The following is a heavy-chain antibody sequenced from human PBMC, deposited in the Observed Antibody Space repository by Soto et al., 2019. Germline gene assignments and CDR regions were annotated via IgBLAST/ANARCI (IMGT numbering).Heavy chain of an antibody. V-gene: IGHV3-13*01. CDR1: GFTFSSYD. CDR3: ARGMYIDDYYYYYGMDV. D-gene: IGHD6-13*01. Sequence: CAASGFTFSSYDMHWVRQATRKGLEWVSAIGTAGDTYYPGSVKGRFTISRENAKNSLYLQMNSLRAGDTAVYYCARGMYIDDYYYYYGMDVWGQGTTVTVSS. CDR2: IGTAGDT. J-gene: IGHJ6*02.